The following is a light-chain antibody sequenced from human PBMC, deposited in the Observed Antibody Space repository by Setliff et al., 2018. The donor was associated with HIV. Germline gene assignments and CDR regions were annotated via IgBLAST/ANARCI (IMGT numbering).Light chain of an antibody. CDR1: GSDVGAYNY. Sequence: QPALAQPASVSGSPGQSIAISCTGTGSDVGAYNYVSWYQQHPGKAPKVIIYEVSNRPSGVSNRFSGSKSGNTASLTISGLQAEDEGDYYCSSFTSSDTVVFGGGTKVTVL. CDR2: EVS. J-gene: IGLJ2*01. CDR3: SSFTSSDTVV. V-gene: IGLV2-14*01.